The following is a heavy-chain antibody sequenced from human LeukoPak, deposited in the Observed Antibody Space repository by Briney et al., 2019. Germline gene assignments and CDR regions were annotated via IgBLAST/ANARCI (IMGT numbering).Heavy chain of an antibody. D-gene: IGHD3-16*01. V-gene: IGHV4-59*12. CDR3: ARDKGNYVWGSYKY. Sequence: PSETLSLTCTVSGGSISSYYWSWIRQPPGKGLEWIGYIYYSGSTNYNPSLKSRVTISVDTSKNQFSLKLSSVTAADTAVYYCARDKGNYVWGSYKYWGQGTLVTVSS. CDR1: GGSISSYY. CDR2: IYYSGST. J-gene: IGHJ4*02.